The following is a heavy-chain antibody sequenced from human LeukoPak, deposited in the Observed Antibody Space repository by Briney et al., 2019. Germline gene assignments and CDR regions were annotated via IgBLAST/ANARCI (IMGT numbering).Heavy chain of an antibody. Sequence: PGGSLRLSCAASGFTFSSYSMNWVRQAPGKGLEWVSAISGSGGSTYYADSVKGRFTISRDNSKNTLYLQMNSLRAEDTAVYYCANPYCSSTSCYVGEWYVWGSYPLGDGDLFDYWGQGTLVTVSS. V-gene: IGHV3-23*01. CDR1: GFTFSSYS. D-gene: IGHD2-2*01. J-gene: IGHJ4*02. CDR3: ANPYCSSTSCYVGEWYVWGSYPLGDGDLFDY. CDR2: ISGSGGST.